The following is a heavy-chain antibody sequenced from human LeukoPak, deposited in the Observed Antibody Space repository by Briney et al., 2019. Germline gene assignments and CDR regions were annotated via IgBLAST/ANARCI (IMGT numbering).Heavy chain of an antibody. CDR2: IWYDGSNK. CDR1: GFTFNNYV. CDR3: ARDSSGSYYVSDY. V-gene: IGHV3-33*01. D-gene: IGHD1-26*01. J-gene: IGHJ4*02. Sequence: PGGSLRLSCAASGFTFNNYVMHWVRQAPGKGLEWVAVIWYDGSNKYYADSVKGRFTISRDNSKNTLYLQMNSLRADDTAVYYCARDSSGSYYVSDYWGQGTLVTVSS.